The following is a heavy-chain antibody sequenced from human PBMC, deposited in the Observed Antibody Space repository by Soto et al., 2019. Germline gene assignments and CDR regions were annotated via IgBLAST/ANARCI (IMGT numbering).Heavy chain of an antibody. D-gene: IGHD4-17*01. J-gene: IGHJ4*02. CDR1: GFTFSSYA. CDR3: ARDLSGDSNDY. Sequence: QVQLVESGGGVVQPGRSLRLSCAASGFTFSSYAMHWVRQAPGKGLEWVAVISYDGSNKYYAASVKGRFTISRDNSKNTLYLQMNSLRAEDTAVYYCARDLSGDSNDYWGQGTLVTVSS. V-gene: IGHV3-30-3*01. CDR2: ISYDGSNK.